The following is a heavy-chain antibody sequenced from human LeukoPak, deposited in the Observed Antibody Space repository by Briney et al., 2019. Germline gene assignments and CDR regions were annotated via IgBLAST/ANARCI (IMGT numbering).Heavy chain of an antibody. D-gene: IGHD4/OR15-4a*01. CDR2: IYYSGST. J-gene: IGHJ4*02. CDR1: GVSISGYY. CDR3: ARGRCTFDY. Sequence: SETLSLTSTVPGVSISGYYWTWIRQPPGKGMEYIGYIYYSGSTNHNPSPNSRVTISVHTSKNQFSLKLSSVTAADTAVYYCARGRCTFDYWGQGTLVTVSS. V-gene: IGHV4-59*01.